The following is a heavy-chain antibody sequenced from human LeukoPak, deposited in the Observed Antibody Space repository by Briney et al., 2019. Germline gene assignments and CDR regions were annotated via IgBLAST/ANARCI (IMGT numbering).Heavy chain of an antibody. CDR2: IYSGERT. V-gene: IGHV3-66*01. D-gene: IGHD6-19*01. J-gene: IGHJ4*02. CDR3: AKDRGSGWPQFDY. CDR1: GFTVSSNY. Sequence: GGSLRLSCAASGFTVSSNYMSWVRQAPGKGLEWVSNIYSGERTFCADSVKGRFTISRDNSKNTLYLQMNSLRVEDTAVYYCAKDRGSGWPQFDYWGQGTLVTVSS.